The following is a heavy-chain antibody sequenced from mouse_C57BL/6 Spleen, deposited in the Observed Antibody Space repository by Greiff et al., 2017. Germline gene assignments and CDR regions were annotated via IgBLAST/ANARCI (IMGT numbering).Heavy chain of an antibody. D-gene: IGHD2-4*01. CDR3: ARDGDYDGYFDY. CDR1: GYSITSGYY. CDR2: ISYDGSN. Sequence: EVQLVESGPGLVKPSQSLSLTCSVTGYSITSGYYWNWIRQFPGNKLEWMGYISYDGSNNYNPSLKNRISITRDTSKNQFFLKLNSVTTEDTATYYCARDGDYDGYFDYWGQGTTLTVSS. J-gene: IGHJ2*01. V-gene: IGHV3-6*01.